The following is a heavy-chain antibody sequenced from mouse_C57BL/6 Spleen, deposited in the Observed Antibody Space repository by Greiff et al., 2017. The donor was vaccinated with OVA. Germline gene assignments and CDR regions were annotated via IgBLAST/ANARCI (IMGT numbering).Heavy chain of an antibody. CDR2: FTMYSDAT. CDR1: YFAFMASA. Sequence: LVESGAELVRPGSSVKLSCKDSYFAFMASAMHWVKQRPGPGLEWIGSFTMYSDATEYSENFKGKATLTANTSSSTAYMELSSLTSEDSAVYYCARLGYSTGGGAMDYWGQGTSVTVSS. V-gene: IGHV1-49*01. D-gene: IGHD2-5*01. J-gene: IGHJ4*01. CDR3: ARLGYSTGGGAMDY.